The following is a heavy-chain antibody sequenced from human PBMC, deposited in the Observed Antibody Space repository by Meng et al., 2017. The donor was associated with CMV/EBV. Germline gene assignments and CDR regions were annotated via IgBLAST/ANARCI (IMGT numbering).Heavy chain of an antibody. CDR3: ARVRFALWFGDRLPYGMDV. Sequence: SETLSLTCTVSGGSVSSGSNYWSWIRQPPAKGLEWIGYIYYSGSTNYNPSLKSRVTISVDTSKNQFSLKLSSVTAADTAVYYCARVRFALWFGDRLPYGMDVWGQGTTVTVSS. CDR1: GGSVSSGSNY. V-gene: IGHV4-61*01. J-gene: IGHJ6*02. CDR2: IYYSGST. D-gene: IGHD3-10*01.